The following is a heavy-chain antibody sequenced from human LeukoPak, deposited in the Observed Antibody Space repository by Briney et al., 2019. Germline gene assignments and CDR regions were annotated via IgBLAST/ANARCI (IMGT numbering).Heavy chain of an antibody. CDR3: ARAYKDRSLAGKKEFFQP. CDR1: GFTFDNYA. V-gene: IGHV3-9*01. Sequence: PGGSLRLSCAASGFTFDNYAMNWVRQVPGKGLEWISLISWNSGTIGYADSVKGRFTISRDNANNFLYLQMNSLRAEATALYYCARAYKDRSLAGKKEFFQPWGQGTLVTVSS. D-gene: IGHD6-19*01. CDR2: ISWNSGTI. J-gene: IGHJ1*01.